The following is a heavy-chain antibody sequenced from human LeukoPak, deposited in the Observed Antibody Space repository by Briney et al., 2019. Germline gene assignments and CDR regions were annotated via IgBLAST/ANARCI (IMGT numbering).Heavy chain of an antibody. Sequence: SQTLSLTCTVSGGSMSSYYWSWIRQPPGKGLEWIGYIFYSGDSNYNPSLKSRVTLSVDTSRNQFSLKLGSVTAADTAMYYCARQPYMLGAYYFDYWGHGTLVTVSS. CDR1: GGSMSSYY. V-gene: IGHV4-59*08. D-gene: IGHD1-26*01. CDR3: ARQPYMLGAYYFDY. J-gene: IGHJ4*01. CDR2: IFYSGDS.